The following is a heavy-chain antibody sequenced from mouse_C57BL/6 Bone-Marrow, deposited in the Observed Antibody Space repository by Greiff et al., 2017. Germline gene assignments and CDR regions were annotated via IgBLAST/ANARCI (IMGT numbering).Heavy chain of an antibody. D-gene: IGHD1-1*01. CDR3: ATGFITTVVAPSAMDY. CDR2: IYPRSGNT. Sequence: QVQLQQSGAELARPGASVKLSCKASGYTFTSYGISWVKQRTGQGLEWIGEIYPRSGNTYYNEKFKGKATLTADKSSSTAYMELRSLTSEDSAVYFCATGFITTVVAPSAMDYWGQGTSVTVSS. J-gene: IGHJ4*01. CDR1: GYTFTSYG. V-gene: IGHV1-81*01.